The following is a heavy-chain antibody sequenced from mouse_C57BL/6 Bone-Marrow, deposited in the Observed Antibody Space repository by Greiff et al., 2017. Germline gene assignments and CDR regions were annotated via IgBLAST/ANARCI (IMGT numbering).Heavy chain of an antibody. J-gene: IGHJ1*03. V-gene: IGHV1-85*01. Sequence: VQLQQSGPELVKPGASVKLSCKASGYTFTSYDINWVKQRPGQGLEWIGWIYPRDGSTKYNEQFKGKATLTVDTSSSTAYMGLHSLTSEDSAVYFCGRLEFDGSSGDWYFDVWGTGTTVTVSS. CDR1: GYTFTSYD. D-gene: IGHD1-1*01. CDR2: IYPRDGST. CDR3: GRLEFDGSSGDWYFDV.